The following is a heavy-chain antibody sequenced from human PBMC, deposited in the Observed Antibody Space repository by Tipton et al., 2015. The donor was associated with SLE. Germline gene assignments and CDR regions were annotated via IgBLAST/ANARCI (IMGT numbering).Heavy chain of an antibody. J-gene: IGHJ4*02. CDR2: IYHIGST. V-gene: IGHV4-39*07. CDR1: GGSLSSRSHY. Sequence: TLSLTCTVSGGSLSSRSHYWGWIRQPPGKGLEWIGSIYHIGSTYYNPSLKSRVTISVDTSKNQFSLRLTSVTAADTAVYYCALQYDSTGYYWFWGQGTLVTVSS. D-gene: IGHD3-22*01. CDR3: ALQYDSTGYYWF.